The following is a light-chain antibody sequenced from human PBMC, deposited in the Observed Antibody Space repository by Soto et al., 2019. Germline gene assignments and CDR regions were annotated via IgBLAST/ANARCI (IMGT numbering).Light chain of an antibody. V-gene: IGLV1-40*01. CDR1: SSNIGARYD. CDR3: QSYDNSLSGWV. Sequence: QSVLTQPPSVSGAPGQRVTISCTGSSSNIGARYDVHWYQQLPGTAPKLLIYDNSNRPSGVPDRFSGSKSGTSASLAITGLQAEDGADYYCQSYDNSLSGWVFGGGTKLTVL. J-gene: IGLJ3*02. CDR2: DNS.